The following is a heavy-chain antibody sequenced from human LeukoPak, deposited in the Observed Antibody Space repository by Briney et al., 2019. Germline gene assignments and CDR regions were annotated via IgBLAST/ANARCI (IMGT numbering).Heavy chain of an antibody. CDR1: GGSISSYY. J-gene: IGHJ4*02. Sequence: SETLSLTCTVSGGSISSYYWSWIRQPPGKGLEWIGYIYYSGSTSYNPSLESRVTISVDTSKNQFSLKLSSMTTADTAVYYCARDRSSGSGKYYFDYWGQGTLVTVSS. CDR2: IYYSGST. CDR3: ARDRSSGSGKYYFDY. D-gene: IGHD6-13*01. V-gene: IGHV4-59*01.